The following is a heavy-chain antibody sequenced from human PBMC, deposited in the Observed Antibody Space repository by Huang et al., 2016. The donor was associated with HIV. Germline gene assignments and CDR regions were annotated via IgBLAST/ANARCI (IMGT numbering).Heavy chain of an antibody. V-gene: IGHV1-46*01. J-gene: IGHJ4*02. CDR1: GYTLTTYF. Sequence: QVQLVQSGAAVKKPGASVKVSCKASGYTLTTYFIHWVRQAPGQGPEWMGRIDPSVGRTVYSQKFQGRITITRDTSTSTVYLELSSLRSDDTAFYYCARVGNYADYWGQGTLVTVSS. CDR3: ARVGNYADY. D-gene: IGHD3-22*01. CDR2: IDPSVGRT.